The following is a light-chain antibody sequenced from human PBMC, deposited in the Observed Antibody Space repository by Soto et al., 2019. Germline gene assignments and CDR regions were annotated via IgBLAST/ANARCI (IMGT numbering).Light chain of an antibody. Sequence: QSALTQPASVSGSPGQSITISCTGTSSDVGGSNYVSWYQQHPGKAPKLMIYDVNDRPSVISNRFSDSKSGNTASLTISGLQAEDEADYYCSSYRSDSTLVFGGGTKLTVL. CDR3: SSYRSDSTLV. J-gene: IGLJ2*01. CDR1: SSDVGGSNY. V-gene: IGLV2-14*01. CDR2: DVN.